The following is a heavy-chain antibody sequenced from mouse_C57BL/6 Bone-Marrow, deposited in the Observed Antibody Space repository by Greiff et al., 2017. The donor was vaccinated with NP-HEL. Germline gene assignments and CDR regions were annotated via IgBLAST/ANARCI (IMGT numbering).Heavy chain of an antibody. J-gene: IGHJ3*01. V-gene: IGHV5-12*01. CDR3: ARDYGGSPGWFAY. CDR2: ISNGGGST. CDR1: GFTFSDYY. Sequence: EVMLVESGGGLVQPGGSLKLSCAASGFTFSDYYMYWVRQTPEKRLEWVAYISNGGGSTYYPATVKGRFTISRDNAKNTLYLQMSRLKSEDTAMYYCARDYGGSPGWFAYWGQGTLVTVSA. D-gene: IGHD1-1*01.